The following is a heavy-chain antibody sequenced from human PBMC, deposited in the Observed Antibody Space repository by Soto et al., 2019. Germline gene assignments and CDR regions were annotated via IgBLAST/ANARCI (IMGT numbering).Heavy chain of an antibody. CDR3: AKGGRQWLVTSDFNY. D-gene: IGHD6-19*01. Sequence: SETLSLTCAVSGGSISSGGYSWSWIRQPPGKGLECIGYIYHSRSTYYNPSLKGRFTISRDSSKNTVSLEMTSLRAEDTAVYYCAKGGRQWLVTSDFNYWGQGALVTVSS. CDR1: GGSISSGGYS. CDR2: IYHSRST. J-gene: IGHJ4*02. V-gene: IGHV4-30-2*02.